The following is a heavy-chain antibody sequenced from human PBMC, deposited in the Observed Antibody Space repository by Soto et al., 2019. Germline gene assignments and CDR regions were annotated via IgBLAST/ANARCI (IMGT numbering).Heavy chain of an antibody. CDR3: ASPCSGGSCYYHDAFDI. CDR2: ISSSSSYI. V-gene: IGHV3-21*01. J-gene: IGHJ3*02. Sequence: GGSLRLSCAASGFTFSSYSMNWVRQAPGKGLEWVSSISSSSSYIYYADSVKGRFTISRDNAKNSLYLQMNSLRAEDTAVYYCASPCSGGSCYYHDAFDIWGQGTMVTVSS. CDR1: GFTFSSYS. D-gene: IGHD2-15*01.